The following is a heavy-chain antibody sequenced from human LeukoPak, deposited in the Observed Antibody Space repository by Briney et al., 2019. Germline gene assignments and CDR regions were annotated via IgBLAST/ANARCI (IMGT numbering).Heavy chain of an antibody. J-gene: IGHJ4*02. CDR2: ISAGSDT. CDR3: AKDGRRSEPY. D-gene: IGHD1-26*01. V-gene: IGHV3-23*01. Sequence: GGFLRLSCAASGFTFSNYAMSWVRQAPGKGLEWVSAISAGSDTYYADSVKGRFTISRDNSKNTLYLQMNSLRVEDTAIYYCAKDGRRSEPYWGQGTLVTVSS. CDR1: GFTFSNYA.